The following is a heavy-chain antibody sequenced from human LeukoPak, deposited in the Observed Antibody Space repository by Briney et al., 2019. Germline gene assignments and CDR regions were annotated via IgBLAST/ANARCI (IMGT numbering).Heavy chain of an antibody. CDR2: INPNSGGT. Sequence: ASVKVSCKASGYTFTGYYMHWVRQAPGQGLEWMGWINPNSGGTNYAQKFQRRVTMTRDTSISTAYMELSRLRSDDTAVYYCARKRLNWGYFDYWGQGTLVTVSS. D-gene: IGHD7-27*01. J-gene: IGHJ4*02. V-gene: IGHV1-2*02. CDR3: ARKRLNWGYFDY. CDR1: GYTFTGYY.